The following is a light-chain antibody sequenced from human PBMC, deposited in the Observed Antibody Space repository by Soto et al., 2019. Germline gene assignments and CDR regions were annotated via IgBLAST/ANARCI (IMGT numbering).Light chain of an antibody. J-gene: IGKJ5*01. Sequence: VMTQSPPTLYVSPGERAPLSCCASETVATNLAWYQQKPGQAPRLLIYGASSRATGIPDRFSGTGSETDFTLTISRLEPEDFAVYYCQQYDNSPITVGQGTRLGI. CDR1: ETVATN. CDR2: GAS. CDR3: QQYDNSPIT. V-gene: IGKV3-20*01.